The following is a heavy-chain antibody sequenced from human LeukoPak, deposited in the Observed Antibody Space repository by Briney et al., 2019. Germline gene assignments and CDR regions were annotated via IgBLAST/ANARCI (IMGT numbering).Heavy chain of an antibody. CDR1: GYTFTGYS. Sequence: ASVKVSCKASGYTFTGYSLNWVRQAPGQGLEWMGWINPESGGTNYAQKFQDRVTMTRDTSINTAYMGLTRLTSDDTAIFYCARGQAVADYWGQGTLVTVSS. J-gene: IGHJ4*02. CDR2: INPESGGT. CDR3: ARGQAVADY. D-gene: IGHD6-19*01. V-gene: IGHV1-2*02.